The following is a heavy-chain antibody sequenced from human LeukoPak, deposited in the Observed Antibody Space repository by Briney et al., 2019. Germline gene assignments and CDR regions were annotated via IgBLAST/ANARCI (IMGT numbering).Heavy chain of an antibody. CDR2: INPNSGGT. CDR3: ARELGTTGTTLHWYFDL. Sequence: ASVKVSCKASGYTFTGYYIHWVRQAPGQGLEWMGWINPNSGGTNYAQKFQGRVTMTRDTSISTAYMELSRLRSDDTAVYYYARELGTTGTTLHWYFDLWGRGTLVTVSS. V-gene: IGHV1-2*02. J-gene: IGHJ2*01. D-gene: IGHD1-1*01. CDR1: GYTFTGYY.